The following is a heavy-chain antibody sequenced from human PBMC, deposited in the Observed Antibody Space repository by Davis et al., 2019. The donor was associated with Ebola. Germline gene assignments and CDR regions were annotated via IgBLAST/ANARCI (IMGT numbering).Heavy chain of an antibody. D-gene: IGHD5-18*01. CDR1: GYTFISYG. CDR2: INTYNGNT. V-gene: IGHV1-18*01. CDR3: ASDPEDTDYYAMDV. J-gene: IGHJ6*04. Sequence: AASVKVSCKASGYTFISYGITWVRQAPGQGLEWMGWINTYNGNTNYAQKVQGRVTITTDTSASTAYMELAGLRSEDTAVYYCASDPEDTDYYAMDVWGKGTTVTVSS.